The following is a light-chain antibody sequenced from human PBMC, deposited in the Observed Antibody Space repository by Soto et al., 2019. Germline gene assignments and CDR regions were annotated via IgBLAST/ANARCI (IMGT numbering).Light chain of an antibody. CDR3: CSYVSSKTYV. V-gene: IGLV2-14*03. CDR1: KFDIGRYNY. Sequence: QAVVTQPASVSGSPGQTITISCAGTKFDIGRYNYVSWYRQHPGEAPKLIIYEVTNRPSGVSDRFSGSKSDNTASLTISGLQTEDEADYYCCSYVSSKTYVFGTGTKVTVL. CDR2: EVT. J-gene: IGLJ1*01.